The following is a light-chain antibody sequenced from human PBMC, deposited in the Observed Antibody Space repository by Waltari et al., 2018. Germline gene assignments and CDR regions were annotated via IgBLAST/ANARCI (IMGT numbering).Light chain of an antibody. V-gene: IGKV1-5*03. CDR3: QQYNAYPLT. J-gene: IGKJ4*01. Sequence: DIQMTQSPSTLSASAGDRVTIPCRASQSISTWLAWYQQKPGNGPKLLIYKTSHLEGGVPTRFSGSGSGTEFTLTISSLQPDDSATYYCQQYNAYPLTFGGGTKVEI. CDR1: QSISTW. CDR2: KTS.